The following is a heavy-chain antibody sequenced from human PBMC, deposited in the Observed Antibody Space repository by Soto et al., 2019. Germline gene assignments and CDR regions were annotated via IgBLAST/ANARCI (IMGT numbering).Heavy chain of an antibody. V-gene: IGHV3-23*01. J-gene: IGHJ6*02. D-gene: IGHD6-6*01. CDR3: AKGHSSSIFNYYYGMDV. CDR1: GFTFSSYA. Sequence: PGGSLRLSCAASGFTFSSYAMSWVRQAPGKGLEWVSAISGSGGSTYYADSVKGRFTISRDNSKNTLYLQMNSLRAEDTAVYYCAKGHSSSIFNYYYGMDVWGQGTTVTVSS. CDR2: ISGSGGST.